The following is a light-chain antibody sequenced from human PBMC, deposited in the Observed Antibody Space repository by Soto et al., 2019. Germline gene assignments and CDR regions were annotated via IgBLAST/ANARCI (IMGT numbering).Light chain of an antibody. CDR2: GAS. Sequence: ESVLTQSPGTLSLSPGEKATLSCRASQSVSSSYLAWYQQKPGQAPRLLIYGASSRATGIPDRLSGSGSGTDFTLTVSRLEPEDFAVYYCQQFGSPSWTFGQGTKV. CDR3: QQFGSPSWT. J-gene: IGKJ1*01. CDR1: QSVSSSY. V-gene: IGKV3-20*01.